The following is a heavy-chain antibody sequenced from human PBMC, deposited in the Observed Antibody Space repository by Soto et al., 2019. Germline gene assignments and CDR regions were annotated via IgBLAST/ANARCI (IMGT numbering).Heavy chain of an antibody. J-gene: IGHJ4*02. CDR1: GDSISGSDYY. V-gene: IGHV4-31*11. D-gene: IGHD1-26*01. CDR2: IYHSGAT. CDR3: ARLLSGSYFDY. Sequence: QVQLQESGPGLVKPSQTLSLTCAVSGDSISGSDYYWSWIRQHPERGLEWIGNIYHSGATYYNPVFIXRXTXTXNASKNRFSLKLNSVTAADTAIYYCARLLSGSYFDYWCQGSLVTVSS.